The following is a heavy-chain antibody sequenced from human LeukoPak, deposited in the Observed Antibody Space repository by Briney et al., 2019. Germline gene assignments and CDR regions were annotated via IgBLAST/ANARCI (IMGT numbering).Heavy chain of an antibody. CDR2: IYYSGST. D-gene: IGHD3-22*01. Sequence: SETLSLTCTVSGGSISSYYWSWIRQPPGKGLEWIGYIYYSGSTNYSPSLRSRVTISVDTSKNQFSLKLSSVTAADTAAYYCARAQAYYYDSSGYLDLFDYWGQGTLVTVSS. V-gene: IGHV4-59*01. CDR3: ARAQAYYYDSSGYLDLFDY. CDR1: GGSISSYY. J-gene: IGHJ4*02.